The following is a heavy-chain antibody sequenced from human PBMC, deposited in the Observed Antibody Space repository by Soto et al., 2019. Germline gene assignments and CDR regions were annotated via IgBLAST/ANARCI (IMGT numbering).Heavy chain of an antibody. CDR1: GFTLSGRS. J-gene: IGHJ6*04. CDR2: IDNAGTDS. D-gene: IGHD3-10*01. CDR3: ARGWFGPDV. V-gene: IGHV3-74*01. Sequence: VQPVESGGGLVQPGGSLRLSCAASGFTLSGRSMHWVRQAPGKGLVWVSGIDNAGTDSTYADSVKGRFTSSRDNAKNMLYLQMNSLRVEDTAVYYCARGWFGPDVWGKGTTVTVSS.